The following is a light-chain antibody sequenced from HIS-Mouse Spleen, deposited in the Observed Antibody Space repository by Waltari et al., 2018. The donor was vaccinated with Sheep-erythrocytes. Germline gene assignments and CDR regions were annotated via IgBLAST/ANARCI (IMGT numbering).Light chain of an antibody. J-gene: IGLJ1*01. CDR2: DVI. CDR1: SSDVGGYNY. V-gene: IGLV2-11*01. CDR3: CSYAGSYNHV. Sequence: QSALTQPRSVSGSPGQSVTISCTGTSSDVGGYNYVSWYQQHPGKAPKLMIYDVIKPPSGVPDRFSGYKSGNTASLTISGLQAEDEADYYCCSYAGSYNHVFATGTKVTVL.